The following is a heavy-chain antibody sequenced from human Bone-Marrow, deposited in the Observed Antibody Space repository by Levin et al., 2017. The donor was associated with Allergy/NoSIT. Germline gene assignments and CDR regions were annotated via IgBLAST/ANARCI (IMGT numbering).Heavy chain of an antibody. Sequence: GESLKISCKASGYTFTGYYMHWVRQAPGQGLEWMGWINPNSGGTNYAQKFQGRVTMTRDSSISTAYMELSRLRSDDTAVYYCARGVRGSYLQRGKQNRNWFDPWGQGTLVTVSS. CDR1: GYTFTGYY. V-gene: IGHV1-2*02. J-gene: IGHJ5*02. D-gene: IGHD1-26*01. CDR3: ARGVRGSYLQRGKQNRNWFDP. CDR2: INPNSGGT.